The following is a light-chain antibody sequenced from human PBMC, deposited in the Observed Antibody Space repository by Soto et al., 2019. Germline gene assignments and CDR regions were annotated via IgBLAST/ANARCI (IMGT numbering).Light chain of an antibody. CDR3: SSYAGSNNVV. Sequence: QSALTQPPSPSGSPGQSVTISCTGTSSDVGGYNYVSWYQQHPGKAPKLMIYEVSKRPSGVPDLFSGSKSGNTASLTVSGLQAEDESDYYCSSYAGSNNVVFGGGTKLTVL. V-gene: IGLV2-8*01. CDR2: EVS. CDR1: SSDVGGYNY. J-gene: IGLJ2*01.